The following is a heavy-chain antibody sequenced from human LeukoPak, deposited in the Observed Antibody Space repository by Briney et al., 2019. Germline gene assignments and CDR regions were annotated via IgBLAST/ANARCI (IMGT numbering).Heavy chain of an antibody. CDR3: ARALISSWYGDY. CDR1: GLTFSGYS. J-gene: IGHJ4*02. Sequence: GGSLRLSCSASGLTFSGYSMQWVRQAPGKGLEWVSYISSSSGTIYYADSVKGRFTISRDNAKNSLYLQMNSLRAEDTAVYYCARALISSWYGDYWGQGTLVTVSS. D-gene: IGHD6-13*01. V-gene: IGHV3-48*01. CDR2: ISSSSGTI.